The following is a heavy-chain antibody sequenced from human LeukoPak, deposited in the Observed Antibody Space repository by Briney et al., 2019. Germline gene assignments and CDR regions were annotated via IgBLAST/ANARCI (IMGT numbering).Heavy chain of an antibody. CDR2: IHYSGST. CDR1: GGSVSGYY. J-gene: IGHJ4*02. V-gene: IGHV4-59*02. D-gene: IGHD6-19*01. Sequence: SETLSFTCTVSGGSVSGYYWSWIRQPPGKGLEWIGYIHYSGSTNYNPSLKSRVTISVDTSKNQFSLKLSSVTAADTAIYYCARGGSKQWLVDDSWGQGTLVTVSS. CDR3: ARGGSKQWLVDDS.